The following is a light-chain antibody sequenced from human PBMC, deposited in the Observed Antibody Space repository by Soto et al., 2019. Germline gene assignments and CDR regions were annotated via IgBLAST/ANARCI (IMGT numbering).Light chain of an antibody. CDR1: QGISSY. CDR3: QQLNSYRLT. V-gene: IGKV1-9*01. CDR2: AAS. Sequence: DIQLTQSPSFLSASVGDRVTITCRASQGISSYLAWYQQKPGKAPKLLIYAASTLQSGVPSRFSGNGSGTEFTLTISSLQPEDFATYYCQQLNSYRLTFGGGTKVEIK. J-gene: IGKJ4*01.